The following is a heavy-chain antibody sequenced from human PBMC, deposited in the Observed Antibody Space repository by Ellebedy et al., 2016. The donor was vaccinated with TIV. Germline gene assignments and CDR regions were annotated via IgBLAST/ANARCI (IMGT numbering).Heavy chain of an antibody. Sequence: GGSLRLXCAASGFIFSRYAMTWVRQAPGKGLEWVSSISGSGFKTNYAYSVRGRFTISRDNSKNTRYLQMNSLRAENTAVYYCTPVSGAVISAGYFIDYWGQGTLATVSS. CDR2: ISGSGFKT. CDR3: TPVSGAVISAGYFIDY. J-gene: IGHJ4*02. D-gene: IGHD3-10*01. V-gene: IGHV3-23*01. CDR1: GFIFSRYA.